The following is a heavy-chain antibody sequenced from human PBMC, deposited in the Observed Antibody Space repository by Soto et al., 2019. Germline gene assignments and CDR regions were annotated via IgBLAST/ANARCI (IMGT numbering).Heavy chain of an antibody. CDR3: ARAHYRSGSYYQEVYYYGMDV. J-gene: IGHJ6*02. CDR1: GGSISTSSYY. CDR2: IYYSGNT. V-gene: IGHV4-39*01. Sequence: SETLSLTCTVSGGSISTSSYYWGWIRQPPGKGLEWIGSIYYSGNTYYNPSLKSRVTISVDTSKKQFSLKLSSVTAADTAVYYCARAHYRSGSYYQEVYYYGMDVWGQGTTVTVSS. D-gene: IGHD3-10*01.